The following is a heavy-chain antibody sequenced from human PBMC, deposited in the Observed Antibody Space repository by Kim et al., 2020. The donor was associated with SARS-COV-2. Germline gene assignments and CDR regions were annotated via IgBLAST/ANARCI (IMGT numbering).Heavy chain of an antibody. D-gene: IGHD2-2*01. Sequence: NPSLKGRVTISVDTAKNQFSLKLSSETAADTAVYYCARVRDIVVVPAAIGYWGQGTLVTVSS. V-gene: IGHV4-34*01. CDR3: ARVRDIVVVPAAIGY. J-gene: IGHJ4*02.